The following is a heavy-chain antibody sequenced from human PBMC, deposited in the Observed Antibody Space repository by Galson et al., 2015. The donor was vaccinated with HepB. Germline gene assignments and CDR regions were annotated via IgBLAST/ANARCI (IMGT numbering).Heavy chain of an antibody. D-gene: IGHD4-17*01. CDR2: ISSSSSYI. V-gene: IGHV3-21*01. CDR1: GFTFSSYS. Sequence: SLRLSCAASGFTFSSYSMNWVRQAPGKGLEWVSSISSSSSYIYYADSVKGRFTISRDNAKNSLYLQMNSLRAEDTAVYYCAIMTTVTKRYYYGMDVWGQGTTVTVSS. J-gene: IGHJ6*02. CDR3: AIMTTVTKRYYYGMDV.